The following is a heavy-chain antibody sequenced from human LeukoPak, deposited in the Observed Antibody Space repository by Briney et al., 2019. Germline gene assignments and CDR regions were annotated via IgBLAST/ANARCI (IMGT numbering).Heavy chain of an antibody. D-gene: IGHD3-22*01. CDR1: GGSISSSSYY. J-gene: IGHJ3*02. Sequence: SETLSLTCTVSGGSISSSSYYWGWIRQPPGKGLEWIGSIYYSGSTYYNPSLKSRVTISVDTSKNQFSLKLSSVTAADTAVYYCARESYDSSGPDAFDIWGQGTMVTVSS. CDR3: ARESYDSSGPDAFDI. CDR2: IYYSGST. V-gene: IGHV4-39*07.